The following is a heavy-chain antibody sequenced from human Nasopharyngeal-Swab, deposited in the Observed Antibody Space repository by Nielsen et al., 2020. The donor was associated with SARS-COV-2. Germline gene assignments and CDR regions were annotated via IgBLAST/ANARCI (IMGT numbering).Heavy chain of an antibody. Sequence: GESLKISCAASGFIFSSYEMNWVRQAPGKGLEWVSYISSSGSTIYYADSVKGRFTISRDNAKNLLYLQMNSLRAEDTAVYYCAREGENDSSGYFSDAFDIWGQGTMVTVSS. D-gene: IGHD3-22*01. J-gene: IGHJ3*02. CDR2: ISSSGSTI. CDR1: GFIFSSYE. V-gene: IGHV3-48*03. CDR3: AREGENDSSGYFSDAFDI.